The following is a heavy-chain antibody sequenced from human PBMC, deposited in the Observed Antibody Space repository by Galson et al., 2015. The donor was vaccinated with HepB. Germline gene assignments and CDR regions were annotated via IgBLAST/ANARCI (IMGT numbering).Heavy chain of an antibody. CDR3: AHGRANAFDV. V-gene: IGHV6-1*01. CDR2: TYYRSKWYY. D-gene: IGHD1-26*01. Sequence: CAISGDSVSRNGAAWNWIRQSPSRGLEWLGRTYYRSKWYYDYAVSVKSRIAINPDTSKNQFSLQLNSVTPEDTAMYYCAHGRANAFDVWGQGTVVTVSS. CDR1: GDSVSRNGAA. J-gene: IGHJ3*01.